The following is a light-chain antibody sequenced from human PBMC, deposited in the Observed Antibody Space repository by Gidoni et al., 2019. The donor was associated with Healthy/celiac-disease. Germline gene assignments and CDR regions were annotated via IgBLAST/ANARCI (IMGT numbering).Light chain of an antibody. CDR2: GAS. V-gene: IGKV3-20*01. CDR1: QNVSSSY. Sequence: IAFTQSPGTLSLSPAERATLSCWASQNVSSSYLAWYQQKPGQAPRLLIYGASSRATGIPDRFSGSGSGTDFTLTISRLEPEDFAVYYCQQYDSSPELTFGGGTKVEIK. J-gene: IGKJ4*01. CDR3: QQYDSSPELT.